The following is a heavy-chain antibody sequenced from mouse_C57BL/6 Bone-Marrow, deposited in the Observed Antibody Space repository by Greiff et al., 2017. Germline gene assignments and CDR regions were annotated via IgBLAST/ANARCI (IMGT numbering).Heavy chain of an antibody. V-gene: IGHV1-69*01. Sequence: QVQLQQPGAELVMPGASVKLSCKASGYPFTSYWMHWVKQRPGPGLEWIGEIDPSDSYTNYNQKFKGTYTLPVDKSSSTAYMQLSSLTSEDSAVYYCARDGLSYWGQGTSVTVAS. CDR2: IDPSDSYT. CDR3: ARDGLSY. J-gene: IGHJ4*01. CDR1: GYPFTSYW. D-gene: IGHD1-1*02.